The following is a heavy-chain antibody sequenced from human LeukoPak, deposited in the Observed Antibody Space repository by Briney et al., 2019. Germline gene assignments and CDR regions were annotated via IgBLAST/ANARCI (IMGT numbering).Heavy chain of an antibody. Sequence: PGGSLRLSCAASGFTVSRNYMSWVRQAPGKGLEWVSIMYTGGTTYYADPVKGRFTISRDNSKNTVYLQMDSLRAEDTAVYYCARDSYYDILTGYYRGGRYFDYWGQGTLVTVSS. V-gene: IGHV3-53*01. CDR2: MYTGGTT. J-gene: IGHJ4*02. CDR3: ARDSYYDILTGYYRGGRYFDY. CDR1: GFTVSRNY. D-gene: IGHD3-9*01.